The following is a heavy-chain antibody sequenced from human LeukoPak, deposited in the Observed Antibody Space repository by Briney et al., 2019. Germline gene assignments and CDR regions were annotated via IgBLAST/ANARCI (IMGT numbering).Heavy chain of an antibody. J-gene: IGHJ4*02. D-gene: IGHD3-3*01. V-gene: IGHV4-30-2*01. CDR2: IYHSGTT. CDR1: GGSINSGAYY. Sequence: SQTLSLTCTVSGGSINSGAYYWSWIRQPPGKGLEWIGYIYHSGTTYYNPSLKSRVTISVDRSKNQFSLNLSSVTAADTAVYYCARQGRFWSGPDADYWGQGTLVTVSS. CDR3: ARQGRFWSGPDADY.